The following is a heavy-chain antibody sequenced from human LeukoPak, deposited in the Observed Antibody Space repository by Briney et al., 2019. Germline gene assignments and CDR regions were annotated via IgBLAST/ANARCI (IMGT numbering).Heavy chain of an antibody. V-gene: IGHV3-7*01. CDR1: GGSISSSSYY. CDR2: IKQDGSEK. CDR3: AREVQLERLAFGKEGSALDY. Sequence: PSETLSLTCTVSGGSISSSSYYWGWIRQPPGKGLEWVANIKQDGSEKYYVDSVKGRFTISRDNAKNSLYLQMNSLRAEDTAVYYCAREVQLERLAFGKEGSALDYWGQGTLVTVSS. J-gene: IGHJ4*02. D-gene: IGHD1-1*01.